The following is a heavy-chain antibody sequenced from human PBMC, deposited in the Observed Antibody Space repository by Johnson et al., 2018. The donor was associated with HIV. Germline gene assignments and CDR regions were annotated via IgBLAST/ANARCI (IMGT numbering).Heavy chain of an antibody. CDR3: ARARRTTVTNDAFDI. V-gene: IGHV3-30*04. J-gene: IGHJ3*02. CDR1: GFTFSRYA. D-gene: IGHD4-17*01. Sequence: QVQLVESGGGVVQPGRSLRLSCAASGFTFSRYAMHWVRQAPGKGLEWVAVISYDGSNKYYADSVKGRFTISRDNSKNALYLQMNSLRAEDTAVYYCARARRTTVTNDAFDIWGQWTMVTVSS. CDR2: ISYDGSNK.